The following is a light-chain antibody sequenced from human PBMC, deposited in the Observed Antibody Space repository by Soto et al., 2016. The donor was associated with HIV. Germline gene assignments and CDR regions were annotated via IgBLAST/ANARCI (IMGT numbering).Light chain of an antibody. CDR1: KLGDKY. V-gene: IGLV3-1*01. CDR3: QAWDSITVI. CDR2: QDK. Sequence: SYELTQPSSVSVSPGQTASITCSGDKLGDKYVSWYQQRPGQSPVMVIYQDKKRPSGIHERFSGSNSGNTATLTISGTQAMDEADYFCQAWDSITVIFGGGTKLDRP. J-gene: IGLJ2*01.